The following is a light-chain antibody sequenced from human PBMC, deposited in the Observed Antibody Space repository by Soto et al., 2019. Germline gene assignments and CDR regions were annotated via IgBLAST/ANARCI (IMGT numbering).Light chain of an antibody. V-gene: IGLV1-44*01. CDR3: ASWDDGLNGHV. J-gene: IGLJ1*01. CDR1: TSNIGSNT. Sequence: QSVLTQPPSASGTPGQRVTISCSGSTSNIGSNTVNWYQQLPGTAPKLLIYSNNQRPSGVPDRFSGSKSGTSASLAISGLQSEDDADYYCASWDDGLNGHVFGTGTKLTVL. CDR2: SNN.